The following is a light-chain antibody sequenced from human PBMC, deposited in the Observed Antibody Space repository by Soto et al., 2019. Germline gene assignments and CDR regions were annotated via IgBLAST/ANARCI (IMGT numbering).Light chain of an antibody. Sequence: EIVLTQSPGTLSLSPGERATLSCRASQSVTSNFLAWYQQRPGQAPRLLIYGVSDRVTGIPDKFSGSGSGTDFTLTISSLEPEDFAVYYCQQCASSPYTFGQGTKVDIK. CDR2: GVS. CDR3: QQCASSPYT. V-gene: IGKV3-20*01. J-gene: IGKJ2*01. CDR1: QSVTSNF.